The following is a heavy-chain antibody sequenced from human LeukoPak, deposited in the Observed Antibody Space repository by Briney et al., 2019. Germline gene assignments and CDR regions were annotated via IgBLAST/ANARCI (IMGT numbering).Heavy chain of an antibody. CDR1: GGSLSSDNFY. Sequence: SETLSLTCTVSGGSLSSDNFYWSWIRQPPGKGLEWIGYVYYSGSTNYSPSLKSRVTISVDTSKNQFSLKLSSVTAADTAVFYCARATLVNRRSFYYFDYWGQGTLVTVSS. D-gene: IGHD4-23*01. CDR3: ARATLVNRRSFYYFDY. CDR2: VYYSGST. J-gene: IGHJ4*02. V-gene: IGHV4-61*01.